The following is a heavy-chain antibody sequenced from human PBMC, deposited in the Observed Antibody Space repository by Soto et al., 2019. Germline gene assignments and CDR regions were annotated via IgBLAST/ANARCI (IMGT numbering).Heavy chain of an antibody. CDR3: AREGLLLLPDY. CDR2: ISPYSGKT. V-gene: IGHV1-18*01. CDR1: GYTFTNND. D-gene: IGHD3-22*01. Sequence: QIQLVQSGTEVRKPGASAKVSCKTPGYTFTNNDVCWVRQTPGQGLEWMGWISPYSGKTNYARKFKGRVTMTTDTSTSTVYMELTSLTSDDTAVYYCAREGLLLLPDYWGQGTLVTVSS. J-gene: IGHJ4*02.